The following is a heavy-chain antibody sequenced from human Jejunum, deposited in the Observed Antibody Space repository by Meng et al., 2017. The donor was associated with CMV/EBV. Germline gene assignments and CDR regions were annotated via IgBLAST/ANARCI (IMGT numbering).Heavy chain of an antibody. D-gene: IGHD2-15*01. J-gene: IGHJ6*02. CDR2: ISTMSDYL. V-gene: IGHV3-21*01. Sequence: KWVRQATGKGLEWVSAISTMSDYLYYADSVKGRLSISRDDAQNSLYLQMNSLGAEDTAVYFCARDNTGSCTGGTCYSAYYYGLDVWGQGTTVTVSS. CDR3: ARDNTGSCTGGTCYSAYYYGLDV.